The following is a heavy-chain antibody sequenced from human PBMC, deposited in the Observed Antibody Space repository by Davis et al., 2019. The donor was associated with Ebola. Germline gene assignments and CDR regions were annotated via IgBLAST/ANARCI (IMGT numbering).Heavy chain of an antibody. V-gene: IGHV3-48*03. Sequence: GESLKISCAASGFTFSSYEMNWVRQAPGKGLEWVSYISSSGSTIYYADSVKGRFTISRDNSKNTLYLQMNSLRAEDTAVYYCARDKGIVGATELFDYWGQGTLVTASS. CDR3: ARDKGIVGATELFDY. CDR1: GFTFSSYE. CDR2: ISSSGSTI. D-gene: IGHD1-26*01. J-gene: IGHJ4*02.